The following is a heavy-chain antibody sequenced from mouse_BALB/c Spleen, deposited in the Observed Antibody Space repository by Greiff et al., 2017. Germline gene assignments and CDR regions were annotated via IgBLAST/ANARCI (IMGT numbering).Heavy chain of an antibody. V-gene: IGHV3-2*02. CDR3: AGGIYYDYLYAMDY. D-gene: IGHD2-4*01. CDR2: ISYSGST. J-gene: IGHJ4*01. CDR1: GYSITSDYA. Sequence: EVKLVESGPGLVKPSQSLSLTCTVTGYSITSDYAWNWIRQFPGNKLEWMGYISYSGSTSYNPSLKSRISITRDTSKNQFFLQLNSVTTEDTATYYCAGGIYYDYLYAMDYWGQGTSVTVSS.